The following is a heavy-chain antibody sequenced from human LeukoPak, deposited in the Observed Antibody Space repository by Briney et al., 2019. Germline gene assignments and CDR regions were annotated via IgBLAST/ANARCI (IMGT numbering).Heavy chain of an antibody. CDR1: GFTFSSYS. J-gene: IGHJ4*02. CDR2: ISSSSSYI. V-gene: IGHV3-21*01. D-gene: IGHD3-10*01. Sequence: GGSLRLSCAASGFTFSSYSMNWVRQAPGKGLEWVSSISSSSSYIYYADSVKGRFTISRDNAKNSLYLQMNSLRAEDTAVYYCARMVRGVSYSFDYWGQGTLVTVSS. CDR3: ARMVRGVSYSFDY.